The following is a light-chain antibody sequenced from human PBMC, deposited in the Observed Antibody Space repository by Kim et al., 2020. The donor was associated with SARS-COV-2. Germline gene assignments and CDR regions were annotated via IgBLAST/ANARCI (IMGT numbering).Light chain of an antibody. V-gene: IGKV1-27*01. J-gene: IGKJ1*01. CDR3: QKYYNAPRT. CDR1: QGISVD. Sequence: DIQMTQSPSSLSASVGDRVTISCRASQGISVDLAWYQQKPGQVPKLLVYAASTLHSGVPSRFSGTGSGTDFTLTISSLQPEEVATYYCQKYYNAPRTFGPGTKVDIK. CDR2: AAS.